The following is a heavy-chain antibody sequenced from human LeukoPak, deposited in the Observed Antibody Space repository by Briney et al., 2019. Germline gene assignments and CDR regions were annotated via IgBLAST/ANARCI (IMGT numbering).Heavy chain of an antibody. CDR3: ARGGYYNWDFDY. CDR2: IYYSGST. CDR1: GGSISGSSYC. D-gene: IGHD1-20*01. V-gene: IGHV4-39*07. Sequence: SETLSLTCSVSGGSISGSSYCWGWIRQPPGKGLEWIGSIYYSGSTYYNPSLKSRVTISIHTSSNQFSLKLNSVTAADTAVFYCARGGYYNWDFDYWGQGTLVTVSS. J-gene: IGHJ4*02.